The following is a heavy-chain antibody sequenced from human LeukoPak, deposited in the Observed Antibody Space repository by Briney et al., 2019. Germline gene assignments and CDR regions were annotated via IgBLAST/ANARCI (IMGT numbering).Heavy chain of an antibody. CDR3: ARLLDNDIRGDPDTFDV. CDR2: VSYTGRT. J-gene: IGHJ3*01. V-gene: IGHV4-59*11. CDR1: GGSLSGHY. Sequence: SETLSLTCTVSGGSLSGHYWSWIRQPPGTGQERIGYVSYTGRTKYNPSLQSRVTISTDTSQSKFSLKLTSVTSADTGVYSCARLLDNDIRGDPDTFDVWGQGTTVIVSS. D-gene: IGHD3-22*01.